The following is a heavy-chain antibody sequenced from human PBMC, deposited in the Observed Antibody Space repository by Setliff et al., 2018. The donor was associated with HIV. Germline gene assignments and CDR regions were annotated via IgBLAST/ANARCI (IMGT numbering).Heavy chain of an antibody. CDR2: INHSGHT. CDR1: GGSFSGYY. D-gene: IGHD5-12*01. CDR3: ARLGAEDFSDYDWVDY. V-gene: IGHV4-34*01. J-gene: IGHJ4*02. Sequence: SETLSLTCAVYGGSFSGYYWSWIRQPPGKGLEWIGEINHSGHTNHNPSLKSRVTISVDTTKNQFSLNLNSVTAADTAGYYCARLGAEDFSDYDWVDYWGQGTLVTVS.